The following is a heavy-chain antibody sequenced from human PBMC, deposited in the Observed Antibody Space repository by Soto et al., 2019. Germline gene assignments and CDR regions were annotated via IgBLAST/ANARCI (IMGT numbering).Heavy chain of an antibody. CDR1: GFTFSSYA. CDR3: AKDTCSGGSCSLDY. J-gene: IGHJ4*02. D-gene: IGHD2-15*01. CDR2: ISGSGGST. Sequence: VGSLRLSCAASGFTFSSYAMSWVRQAPGKGLEWVSAISGSGGSTYYADSVKGRFTISRDNSKNTLYLQMNSLRAEDTAVYYCAKDTCSGGSCSLDYWGQGTLVTVSS. V-gene: IGHV3-23*01.